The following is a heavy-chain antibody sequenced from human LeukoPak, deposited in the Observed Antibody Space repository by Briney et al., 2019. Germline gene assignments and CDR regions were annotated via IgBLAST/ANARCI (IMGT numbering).Heavy chain of an antibody. CDR3: ARSLVTTGH. D-gene: IGHD4-17*01. J-gene: IGHJ4*02. CDR2: IKQDGSEE. Sequence: GGSLRLSCAASGFTFSNYWMSWVRQAPGKGLEWVANIKQDGSEEYYVDSVRGRFTISRDNAKNSLYLQMNSLRAEDTAVYYCARSLVTTGHWGQGTLVTVSS. V-gene: IGHV3-7*01. CDR1: GFTFSNYW.